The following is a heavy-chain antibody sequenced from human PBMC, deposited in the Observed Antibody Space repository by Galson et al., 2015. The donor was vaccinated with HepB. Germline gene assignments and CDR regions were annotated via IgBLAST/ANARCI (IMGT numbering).Heavy chain of an antibody. CDR2: ISGSGGST. CDR3: AKVMVRGVTRPYYYYYYGMDV. D-gene: IGHD3-10*01. J-gene: IGHJ6*02. CDR1: GFTFSSYA. Sequence: SLRLSCAASGFTFSSYAMGWVRQAPGKGLEWVSAISGSGGSTYYADSVKGRFTISRDNSKNTLYLQMNSLRAEDTAVYYCAKVMVRGVTRPYYYYYYGMDVWGQGTTVTVSS. V-gene: IGHV3-23*01.